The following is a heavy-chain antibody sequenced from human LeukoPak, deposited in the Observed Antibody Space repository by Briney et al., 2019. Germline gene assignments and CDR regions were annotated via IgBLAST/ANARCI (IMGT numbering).Heavy chain of an antibody. J-gene: IGHJ4*02. V-gene: IGHV3-21*01. CDR2: ISSSSSSYI. D-gene: IGHD4-23*01. CDR1: GFTFSSYS. Sequence: GGSLRLSCAASGFTFSSYSMNWVRQAPGKGLEWVSSISSSSSSYIYYADSVKGRFTISRDNAKNSLYLQMNSLRAEDTAVYYCARDPPTVVTVAGEHYFDYWGQGTLVTVSS. CDR3: ARDPPTVVTVAGEHYFDY.